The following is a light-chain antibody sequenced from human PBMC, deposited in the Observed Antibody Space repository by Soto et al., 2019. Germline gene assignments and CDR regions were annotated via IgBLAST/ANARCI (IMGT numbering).Light chain of an antibody. J-gene: IGKJ2*01. Sequence: EIVLTQSPGTLSLSPGERATLSCRASQSVSRSYLAWYQQKPGQAPRLLIYGTSSRATGIPDRFSGSGSGLDFALTISRLEPEDFAVYYCQQYGSSPPYTFGLGTKLEIK. CDR2: GTS. CDR3: QQYGSSPPYT. V-gene: IGKV3-20*01. CDR1: QSVSRSY.